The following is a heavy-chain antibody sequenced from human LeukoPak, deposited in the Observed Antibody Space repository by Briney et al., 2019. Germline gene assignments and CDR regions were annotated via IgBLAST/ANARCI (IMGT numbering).Heavy chain of an antibody. D-gene: IGHD3-3*02. V-gene: IGHV3-53*01. CDR3: AALARDY. Sequence: PGGSLRLSCAASGFIVSSNYMTWVRQAPGEGLEWVSVIHNDGSTYYTDSVKGRFTISRHNSKNTLYLQMNSLRVEDTAVYYCAALARDYWGQGTLVTVSS. CDR1: GFIVSSNY. CDR2: IHNDGST. J-gene: IGHJ4*02.